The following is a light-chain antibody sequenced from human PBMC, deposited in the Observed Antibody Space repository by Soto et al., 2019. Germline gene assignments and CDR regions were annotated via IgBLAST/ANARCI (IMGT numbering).Light chain of an antibody. CDR1: SSDVGGYNY. J-gene: IGLJ2*01. CDR3: SSHSGSNLVV. Sequence: QSALTQPPSASGSPGQSVTISCTGTSSDVGGYNYVSWYQQHPGKAPKLMIYEVNKRPSGVPDRFSGSKSGDTASLAVSGREDEDEADYYCSSHSGSNLVVFGGGTKLTVL. CDR2: EVN. V-gene: IGLV2-8*01.